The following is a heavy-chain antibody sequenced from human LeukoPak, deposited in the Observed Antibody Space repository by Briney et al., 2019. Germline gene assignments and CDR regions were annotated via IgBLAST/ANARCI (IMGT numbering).Heavy chain of an antibody. CDR1: GYSISSGYY. CDR3: ARGYDVFDI. Sequence: SETLSLTCTVSGYSISSGYYWSWIRQPPGKGLEWIGEINHSGSTNYNPSLKSRVTISVDTSKNQFSLKLSSVTAADTAVYYCARGYDVFDIWGQGTMVTVSS. J-gene: IGHJ3*02. CDR2: INHSGST. V-gene: IGHV4-38-2*02.